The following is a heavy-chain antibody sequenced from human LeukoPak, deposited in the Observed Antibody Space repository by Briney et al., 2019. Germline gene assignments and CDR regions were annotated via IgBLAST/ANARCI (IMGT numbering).Heavy chain of an antibody. D-gene: IGHD3-22*01. CDR3: ATDYYDSSGSYTVDH. J-gene: IGHJ4*02. CDR1: GFAFSSNW. V-gene: IGHV3-74*01. CDR2: INSDGSST. Sequence: PGESLRLSCAASGFAFSSNWMHWVRQAPGKGLVWVSRINSDGSSTIYADSVKGRFTISRDNSKNTLSLQMNGLRAEDTALYYCATDYYDSSGSYTVDHWGQGTQVTVSS.